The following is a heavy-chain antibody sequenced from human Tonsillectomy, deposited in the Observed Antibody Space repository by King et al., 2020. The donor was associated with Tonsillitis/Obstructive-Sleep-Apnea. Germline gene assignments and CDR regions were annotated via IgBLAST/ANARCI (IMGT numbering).Heavy chain of an antibody. D-gene: IGHD2-2*01. J-gene: IGHJ6*03. V-gene: IGHV1-2*06. CDR1: GYTFTAYY. Sequence: QLVQSGAEVKKPGASVKVSCEASGYTFTAYYIHWVRQAPGQGLEWMGRINPNSGGANYGQNFQGRVTMTRDTSISTAYMELSRLRSDDTAVYYCAGHPIVPSDYYYRSLDVWGKGTTVTVSS. CDR2: INPNSGGA. CDR3: AGHPIVPSDYYYRSLDV.